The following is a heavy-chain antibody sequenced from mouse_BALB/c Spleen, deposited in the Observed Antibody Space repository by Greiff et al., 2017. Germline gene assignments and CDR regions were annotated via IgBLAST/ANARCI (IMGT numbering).Heavy chain of an antibody. J-gene: IGHJ3*01. Sequence: VQLQQSGAELMKPGASVKISCKATGYTFSSYWIEWVKQRPGHGLEWIGEILPGSGSTNYNEKFKGKATFTADTSSNTAYMQLSSLTSEDSAVYYCARSGTTVGGLADWGEGTMGTVA. V-gene: IGHV1-9*01. CDR2: ILPGSGST. CDR1: GYTFSSYW. CDR3: ARSGTTVGGLAD. D-gene: IGHD1-1*01.